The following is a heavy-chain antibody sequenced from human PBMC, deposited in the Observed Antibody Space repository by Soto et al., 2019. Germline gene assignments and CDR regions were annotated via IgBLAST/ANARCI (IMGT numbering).Heavy chain of an antibody. D-gene: IGHD5-18*01. CDR1: GFTFSNAW. CDR2: IKSKPDGGTT. J-gene: IGHJ4*02. CDR3: ATEIRLWQFFDY. Sequence: PGGSLRLSCAASGFTFSNAWMNWVRQAPGKGLEWVGRIKSKPDGGTTDYAAPVKGRFTISRDDSKNTLYLQMNSLTSEDTAVYSCATEIRLWQFFDYWGLGTLVTVSS. V-gene: IGHV3-15*01.